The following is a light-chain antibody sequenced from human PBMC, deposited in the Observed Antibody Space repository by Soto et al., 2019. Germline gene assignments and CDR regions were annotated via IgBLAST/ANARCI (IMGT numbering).Light chain of an antibody. CDR2: ENN. Sequence: QSVLTQPTSVSAAPGQKVTISCSGSSSNIGNNYVSWYQQLPGTAPKLLIYENNKRPSGIPDRFSGSKSGTSATLGITGLQTGDEADYYCGTWDSSLSVWVFGGGTKLTVL. CDR3: GTWDSSLSVWV. CDR1: SSNIGNNY. J-gene: IGLJ3*02. V-gene: IGLV1-51*02.